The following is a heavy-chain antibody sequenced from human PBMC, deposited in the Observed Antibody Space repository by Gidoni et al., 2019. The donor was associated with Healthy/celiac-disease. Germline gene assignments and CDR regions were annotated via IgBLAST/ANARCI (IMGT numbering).Heavy chain of an antibody. CDR3: AKVAYNWNPGVAFDI. CDR2: ISGSGGST. V-gene: IGHV3-23*01. D-gene: IGHD1-20*01. CDR1: GFTFSSYA. Sequence: EVQLLEAGGGLVQPGGSLSISCAASGFTFSSYAMSWVRQAPGKWLEWVSAISGSGGSTYYADAVKGRFTISRDNSKNTLYLQMNSLRAEDTAVYYCAKVAYNWNPGVAFDIWGQGTMVTVSS. J-gene: IGHJ3*02.